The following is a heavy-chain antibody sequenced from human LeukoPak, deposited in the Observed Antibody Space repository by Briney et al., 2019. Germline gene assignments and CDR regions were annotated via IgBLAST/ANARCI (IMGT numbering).Heavy chain of an antibody. CDR1: GFTFSDYN. Sequence: PGRALRLSCAASGFTFSDYNMHWVRQAPGKGLDWVALMSPDGNKEYNADSVKGRFTISRDKSKKTVDLQLNSLRAEDTAVYYCARDLIGRYTFDYCGQGTLVTVLS. V-gene: IGHV3-30-3*01. J-gene: IGHJ4*02. CDR2: MSPDGNKE. CDR3: ARDLIGRYTFDY. D-gene: IGHD3-10*01.